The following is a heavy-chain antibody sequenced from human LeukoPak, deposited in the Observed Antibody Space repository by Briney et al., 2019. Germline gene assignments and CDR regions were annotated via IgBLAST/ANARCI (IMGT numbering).Heavy chain of an antibody. Sequence: GGSLRLSCAASGFTFSSYGMHWVRQAPGKGLEWVAFIRYDGSNKYYADSVKGRFTISRDNSKNTLYLQMNSLRAEDTAVYYCAKDGGFGSSSWEFDYWGQGTLVTVSS. V-gene: IGHV3-30*02. CDR2: IRYDGSNK. CDR1: GFTFSSYG. D-gene: IGHD6-13*01. CDR3: AKDGGFGSSSWEFDY. J-gene: IGHJ4*02.